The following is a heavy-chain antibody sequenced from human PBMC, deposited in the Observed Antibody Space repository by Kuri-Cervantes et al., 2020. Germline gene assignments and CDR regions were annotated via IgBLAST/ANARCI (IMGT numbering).Heavy chain of an antibody. CDR1: GFTFSDYY. CDR3: AKAVVVAASFDY. J-gene: IGHJ4*02. D-gene: IGHD2-15*01. V-gene: IGHV3-11*01. CDR2: ISSSGSTI. Sequence: GESLKISCAASGFTFSDYYMSWICQAPGKGLEWVSYISSSGSTIYYADSVKGRFTISRDNAKNSLYLQMNSLRAEDTALYYCAKAVVVAASFDYWGQGTLVTVSS.